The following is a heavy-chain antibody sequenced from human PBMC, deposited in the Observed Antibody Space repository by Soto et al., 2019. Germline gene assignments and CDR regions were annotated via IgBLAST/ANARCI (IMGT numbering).Heavy chain of an antibody. J-gene: IGHJ6*02. CDR3: ARGGGGYDYYYYYGMDV. Sequence: QVQLVESGGGVVQPGRSLRLSCAASGFTFSSYGMHWVRQAPGKGLEWVAVIWYDGSNKYYADSVKGRFTISRDNSKNTLYRQRTSRKAEDTAVYYCARGGGGYDYYYYYGMDVWGQGTTVTVS. CDR1: GFTFSSYG. CDR2: IWYDGSNK. V-gene: IGHV3-33*01. D-gene: IGHD5-12*01.